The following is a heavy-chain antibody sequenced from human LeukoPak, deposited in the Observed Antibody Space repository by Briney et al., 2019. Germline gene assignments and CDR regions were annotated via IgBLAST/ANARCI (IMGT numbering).Heavy chain of an antibody. D-gene: IGHD1-26*01. J-gene: IGHJ4*02. CDR1: GGSISSSSYY. CDR3: ARRWRSNREFDY. Sequence: PSETLSLTCTVSGGSISSSSYYWDWIRQPPGKGLEWLVCIYYSGSTYYNPSLKSRVTISVDTSKIQFSLKLSSVTAANTAVYCCARRWRSNREFDYWGQGTLVTVSS. CDR2: IYYSGST. V-gene: IGHV4-39*01.